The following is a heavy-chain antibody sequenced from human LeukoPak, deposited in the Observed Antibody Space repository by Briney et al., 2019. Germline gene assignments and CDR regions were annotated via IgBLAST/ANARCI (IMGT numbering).Heavy chain of an antibody. J-gene: IGHJ6*02. CDR1: GFTFSSYW. Sequence: GGSLRLSCAAPGFTFSSYWMHWVRQAPGKGLEWVSRINSDGSSTSYADSVKGRFTISRDNAKNTLYLQMNSLRAEDTAVYYCARMGYCSSTSCPPLTRMDVWGQGTTVTVSS. V-gene: IGHV3-74*01. CDR3: ARMGYCSSTSCPPLTRMDV. D-gene: IGHD2-2*01. CDR2: INSDGSST.